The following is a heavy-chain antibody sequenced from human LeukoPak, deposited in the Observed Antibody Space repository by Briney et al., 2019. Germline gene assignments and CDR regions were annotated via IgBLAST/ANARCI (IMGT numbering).Heavy chain of an antibody. CDR3: AAPSGSRPLYYFDY. J-gene: IGHJ4*02. Sequence: ASVKVSCKASGYTFTSYAMNWVRQAPGQGLEWMGWINPNSGGTNYAQKFQGRVTMTRDTSISTAYMELSRLRSDDTAVYYCAAPSGSRPLYYFDYWGQGTLVTVSS. CDR2: INPNSGGT. D-gene: IGHD5-12*01. CDR1: GYTFTSYA. V-gene: IGHV1-2*02.